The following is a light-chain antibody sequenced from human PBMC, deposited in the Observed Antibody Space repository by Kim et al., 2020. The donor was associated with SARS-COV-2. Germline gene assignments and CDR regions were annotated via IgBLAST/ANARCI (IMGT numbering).Light chain of an antibody. V-gene: IGKV3-20*01. Sequence: LSPGERVTLSCRARQDVDSRYIAWYQKRPGQPPRLLIFGASNRATGIPDRFSGSGSGTDFTLTINRLEPEDFAVYFCHQCGYSSTFGGGTKVDIK. CDR1: QDVDSRY. CDR3: HQCGYSST. CDR2: GAS. J-gene: IGKJ4*01.